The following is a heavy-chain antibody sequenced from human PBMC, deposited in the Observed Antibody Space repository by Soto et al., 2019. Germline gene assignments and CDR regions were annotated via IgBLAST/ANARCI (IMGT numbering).Heavy chain of an antibody. CDR1: GGSISSYY. CDR2: IYYSGST. D-gene: IGHD1-26*01. V-gene: IGHV4-59*01. CDR3: ARVRYTGSWKWFDP. Sequence: SETLARTCPVSGGSISSYYWSCIRQPPGKVLEWIGYIYYSGSTNYNPSLKSRVTISVDTSKNQFSLKLSSVTAADTAVYYCARVRYTGSWKWFDPLGQGTLVTVS. J-gene: IGHJ5*02.